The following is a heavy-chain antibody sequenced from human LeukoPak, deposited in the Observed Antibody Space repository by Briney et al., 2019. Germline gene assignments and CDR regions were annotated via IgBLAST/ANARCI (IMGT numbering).Heavy chain of an antibody. CDR1: GYTFTGYY. Sequence: ASVNVSCKASGYTFTGYYMHWVRQAPGQGLEGMGWINPNSGGTNYAQKFQGRVTMPRDTSISTAYMELSRLRSDDTAIYYCARAMIFGAAWGSNWFDPWGQGTLVTVSS. V-gene: IGHV1-2*02. CDR3: ARAMIFGAAWGSNWFDP. J-gene: IGHJ5*02. D-gene: IGHD3/OR15-3a*01. CDR2: INPNSGGT.